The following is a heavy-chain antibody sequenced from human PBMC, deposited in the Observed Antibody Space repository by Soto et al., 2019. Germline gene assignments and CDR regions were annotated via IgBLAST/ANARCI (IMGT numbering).Heavy chain of an antibody. CDR1: GGSMSPYY. V-gene: IGHV4-59*08. D-gene: IGHD1-1*01. CDR2: IYYRGNT. Sequence: PSETLSLTCTVSGGSMSPYYWSWIRQPPGQGLEWIANIYYRGNTNYNPSFESRVTISIDTSKNQFFLKLFFMTAADISMYYCARHSKKTGDFDYYYGMDVGGQGTTVTV. J-gene: IGHJ6*02. CDR3: ARHSKKTGDFDYYYGMDV.